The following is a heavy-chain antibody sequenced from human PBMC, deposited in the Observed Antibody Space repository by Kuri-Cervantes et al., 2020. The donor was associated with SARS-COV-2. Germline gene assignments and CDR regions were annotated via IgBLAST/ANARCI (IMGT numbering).Heavy chain of an antibody. CDR1: GFTFSNAW. D-gene: IGHD4-17*01. CDR3: ARTPTVTTYWYYYYYMDV. V-gene: IGHV3-23*01. Sequence: GGSLRLSCAASGFTFSNAWTSWVRQAPGKGLEWVSAISGSGGSTYYADSVKGRFTISRDNSKNTLYLQMNSLRAEDTAVYYCARTPTVTTYWYYYYYMDVWGKGTTVTVSS. CDR2: ISGSGGST. J-gene: IGHJ6*03.